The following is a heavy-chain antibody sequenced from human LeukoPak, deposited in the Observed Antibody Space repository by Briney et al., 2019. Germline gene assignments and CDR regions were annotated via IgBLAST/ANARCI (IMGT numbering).Heavy chain of an antibody. D-gene: IGHD3-10*01. CDR2: ISGSGGST. J-gene: IGHJ3*02. V-gene: IGHV3-23*01. Sequence: GGSLRLSCAASGFTFSSYAMSWVRQAPGKGLEWVSAISGSGGSTYYADSVKGRFTISRDNSKNTLYLQMNSLRAEDTAVYYCAKRMIRGVNDNDAFDIWGQGTMVTVSS. CDR3: AKRMIRGVNDNDAFDI. CDR1: GFTFSSYA.